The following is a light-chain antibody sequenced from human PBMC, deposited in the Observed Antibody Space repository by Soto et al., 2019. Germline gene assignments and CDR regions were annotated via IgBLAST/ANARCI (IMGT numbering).Light chain of an antibody. CDR1: QSAGSSF. J-gene: IGKJ1*01. V-gene: IGKV3-20*01. CDR2: GAS. Sequence: DIVLTQSPGTPSLSPGDRATLSCRASQSAGSSFLAWYQQKPGQAPRLLIYGASSRATGIPDRFRGSGSGTDFTLTISRLEPEDFAVYYCQHYETFGQGTKVDI. CDR3: QHYET.